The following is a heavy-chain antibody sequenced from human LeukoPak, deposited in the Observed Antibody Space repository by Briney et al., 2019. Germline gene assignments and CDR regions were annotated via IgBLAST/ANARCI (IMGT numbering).Heavy chain of an antibody. CDR3: ARGPPDILTGYSSFDY. J-gene: IGHJ4*02. Sequence: SVKVSCKASGGTFSSYAISWVRQAPGQGLEWMGGIIPIFGTANYAQKFQGRVTITADESTSTAYMELSSLRSEDTAVYYCARGPPDILTGYSSFDYWGQGTLVTVSS. V-gene: IGHV1-69*13. D-gene: IGHD3-9*01. CDR1: GGTFSSYA. CDR2: IIPIFGTA.